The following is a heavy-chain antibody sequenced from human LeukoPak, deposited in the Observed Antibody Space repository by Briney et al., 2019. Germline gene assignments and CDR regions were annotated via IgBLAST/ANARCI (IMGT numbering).Heavy chain of an antibody. CDR3: ARRLSPDNYDSGSLPRGHGMDV. Sequence: QPGGSLRLSCAASGFTFSNYAMLWVRQAPGKGLEWVSTISGSGRGTYYADSVKGRFTISRDNSQNTLYLQMNSLRAEDTAVFYCARRLSPDNYDSGSLPRGHGMDVWGQGTKVTVSS. CDR2: ISGSGRGT. V-gene: IGHV3-23*01. D-gene: IGHD3-10*01. CDR1: GFTFSNYA. J-gene: IGHJ6*02.